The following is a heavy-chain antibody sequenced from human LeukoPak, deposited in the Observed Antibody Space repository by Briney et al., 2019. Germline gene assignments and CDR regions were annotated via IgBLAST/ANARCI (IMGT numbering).Heavy chain of an antibody. V-gene: IGHV1-18*01. CDR3: ARGYDYGDYVGDFDY. CDR2: ITTYNGYT. CDR1: GYTFTIYP. D-gene: IGHD4-17*01. Sequence: ASVKVSCKASGYTFTIYPISWVRQAPGQGLEWMGWITTYNGYTKYAQKLQDGVTMTTDTPTTTAYMDLRGLRSDDTAVYYCARGYDYGDYVGDFDYWGQGTLVTVSS. J-gene: IGHJ4*02.